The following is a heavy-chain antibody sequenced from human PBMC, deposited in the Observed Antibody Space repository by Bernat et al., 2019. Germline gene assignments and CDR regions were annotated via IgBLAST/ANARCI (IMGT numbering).Heavy chain of an antibody. CDR3: ATDIYGSGSYIGY. Sequence: EVQLVESGGGLVQPGGSLRLSCAASGFTFSSYAMSWVRQAPGKGLEWVSAISGSGGSTYYADSVKGRFTISRDNSKNKLYLQMNSLRAEDTAVYYCATDIYGSGSYIGYWGQGTLVTVSS. V-gene: IGHV3-23*04. J-gene: IGHJ4*02. D-gene: IGHD3-10*01. CDR2: ISGSGGST. CDR1: GFTFSSYA.